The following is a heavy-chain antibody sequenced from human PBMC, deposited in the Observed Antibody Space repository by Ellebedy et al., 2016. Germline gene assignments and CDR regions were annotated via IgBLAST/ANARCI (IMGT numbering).Heavy chain of an antibody. CDR1: GFTFDDYA. Sequence: GGSLRLSXAPSGFTFDDYALHRVRQVPGKGLEWVSGISWNSAAIGYGEAVKGRFTISRDSAKNYLYLQMNSLRVEDTALYFCAKGTMDYLHHWGQGTLVTVSS. J-gene: IGHJ4*02. CDR2: ISWNSAAI. V-gene: IGHV3-9*01. D-gene: IGHD3-10*01. CDR3: AKGTMDYLHH.